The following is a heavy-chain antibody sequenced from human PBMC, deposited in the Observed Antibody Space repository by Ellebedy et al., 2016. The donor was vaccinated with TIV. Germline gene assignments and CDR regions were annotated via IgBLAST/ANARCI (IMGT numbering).Heavy chain of an antibody. CDR2: IKSKTDGGTT. J-gene: IGHJ5*02. CDR3: SVWFDP. Sequence: GESLKISXGASGFTGSNAWMNWVRQAPGKGLEWVGRIKSKTDGGTTDYAAPVKGRFTISRDDSKNTLYLQMNSLKTEDTAVYYCSVWFDPWGQGTLVTVSS. V-gene: IGHV3-15*07. CDR1: GFTGSNAW.